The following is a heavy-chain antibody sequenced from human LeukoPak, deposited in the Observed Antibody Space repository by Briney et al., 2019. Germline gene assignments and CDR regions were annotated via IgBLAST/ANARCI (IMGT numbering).Heavy chain of an antibody. V-gene: IGHV1-69*13. CDR3: ARGIVVVPAARGEWFDP. Sequence: ASVKLSCKASGGTFSSYAISWERQAHGQGIEWMGGIIPIFGTANYEQKFQGRVTITADGSTSTAYMELSSLRSEDTAVYYCARGIVVVPAARGEWFDPWGQGTLVTVSS. J-gene: IGHJ5*02. CDR1: GGTFSSYA. D-gene: IGHD2-2*01. CDR2: IIPIFGTA.